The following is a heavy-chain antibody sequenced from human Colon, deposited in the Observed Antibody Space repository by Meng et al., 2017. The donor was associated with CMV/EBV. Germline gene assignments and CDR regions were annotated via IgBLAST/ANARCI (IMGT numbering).Heavy chain of an antibody. J-gene: IGHJ4*02. CDR1: GYTLTGYL. CDR3: ASLSGGDFDY. V-gene: IGHV1-2*02. Sequence: QVLLWRSGAEWQTPGASVTGSCKASGYTLTGYLMYWLRQAPGQGLEWLGVINPITGGTNYAQKFKGRVTMTRDTSMNTAYMELSRLRSDDTAVYYCASLSGGDFDYWGQGTLVTVSS. D-gene: IGHD1-26*01. CDR2: INPITGGT.